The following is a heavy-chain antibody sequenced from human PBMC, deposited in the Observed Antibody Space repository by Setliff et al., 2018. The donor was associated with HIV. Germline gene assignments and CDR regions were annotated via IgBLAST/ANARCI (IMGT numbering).Heavy chain of an antibody. CDR1: GGTISSGGYY. D-gene: IGHD3-22*01. CDR2: IYYNGNT. J-gene: IGHJ6*03. CDR3: ARKRSVDSSGYYRDYYYMDV. Sequence: PSETLSLTCTVSGGTISSGGYYWSWIRQHPGKGLEWIGYIYYNGNTNYNPSLKSRVIISIDTPKNQFSLKLSSVTAADTAVHYCARKRSVDSSGYYRDYYYMDVWGKGTTVTVSS. V-gene: IGHV4-61*08.